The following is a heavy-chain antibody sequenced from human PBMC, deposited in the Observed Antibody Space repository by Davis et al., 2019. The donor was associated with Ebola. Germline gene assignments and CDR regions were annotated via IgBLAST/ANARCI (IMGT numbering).Heavy chain of an antibody. CDR3: AREDTSEASDM. CDR2: INEDGNEE. D-gene: IGHD1-26*01. V-gene: IGHV3-7*01. Sequence: GGSLRLSCAASGFTFSDYWMAWVRQAPGKGLEWVANINEDGNEEYYVDSVKGRFTISRDNAKTSLRLRMDSLRAEDTAVYYCAREDTSEASDMWGQGTMVTVSS. CDR1: GFTFSDYW. J-gene: IGHJ3*02.